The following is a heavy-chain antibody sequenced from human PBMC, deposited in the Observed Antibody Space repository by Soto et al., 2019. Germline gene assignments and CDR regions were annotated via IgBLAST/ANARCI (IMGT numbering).Heavy chain of an antibody. J-gene: IGHJ3*02. V-gene: IGHV4-61*03. CDR2: IYYGGST. Sequence: SGPTLLNPTQTLTLTCTFSGFSLSTSGMCVSWIRQPPGEGLEWIGFIYYGGSTNYNPSLKSRVTISLDTSKNHLSLKLSSVTAADTAVYYCARHWEGGTYSDYDKYAFYTWGQGTMVTVS. CDR1: GFSLSTSGMC. CDR3: ARHWEGGTYSDYDKYAFYT. D-gene: IGHD5-12*01.